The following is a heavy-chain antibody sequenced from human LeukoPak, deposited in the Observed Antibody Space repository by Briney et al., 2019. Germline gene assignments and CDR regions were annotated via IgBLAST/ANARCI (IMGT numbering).Heavy chain of an antibody. CDR1: VDSVSSYY. CDR2: IYYSGST. Sequence: SETLSLTCTVSVDSVSSYYWSWIRPSQGQGREGIGYIYYSGSTYYNPYLKSRVTISVDTSKNQFSLRLTSLTAADTAVYYCARRIDLAGSTFDYWGQGALVTVSS. J-gene: IGHJ4*02. D-gene: IGHD3-9*01. CDR3: ARRIDLAGSTFDY. V-gene: IGHV4-59*08.